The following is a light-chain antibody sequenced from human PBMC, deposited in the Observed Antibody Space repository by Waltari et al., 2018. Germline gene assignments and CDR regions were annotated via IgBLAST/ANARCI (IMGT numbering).Light chain of an antibody. Sequence: EIVVTQSPATLSVSPGARATLSCRASPSVGRNLAWYQQKPGQSPRLLIYSASARATGVPARFSGSGSGTDFTLTISSLQSEDFAVYYCQQYDYWPPLTFGGGTKVEIK. CDR2: SAS. J-gene: IGKJ4*01. CDR1: PSVGRN. V-gene: IGKV3-15*01. CDR3: QQYDYWPPLT.